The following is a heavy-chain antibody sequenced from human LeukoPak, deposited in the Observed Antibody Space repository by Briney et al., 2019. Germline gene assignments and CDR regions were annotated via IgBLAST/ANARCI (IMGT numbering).Heavy chain of an antibody. CDR1: GFTFSSYS. Sequence: GGSLRLSCAASGFTFSSYSMHWVRQAPGKGLEWVSSISSSSSYIYYADSVKGRFTISRDNAKNSLYLQMNSLRAEDTAVYYCARLAWGRGVIITFDYWGQGTLVTVSS. CDR2: ISSSSSYI. V-gene: IGHV3-21*01. CDR3: ARLAWGRGVIITFDY. J-gene: IGHJ4*02. D-gene: IGHD3-10*01.